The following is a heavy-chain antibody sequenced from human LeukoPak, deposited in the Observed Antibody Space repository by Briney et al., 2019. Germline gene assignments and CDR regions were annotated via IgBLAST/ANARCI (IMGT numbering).Heavy chain of an antibody. V-gene: IGHV3-33*01. CDR1: GFTFSSYG. CDR3: ARGDGYNDAEYLQH. CDR2: IWYDGSNK. D-gene: IGHD5-24*01. J-gene: IGHJ1*01. Sequence: GRSLRLSCAASGFTFSSYGMHWVRQAPGKGLEWVAVIWYDGSNKYYGDSVKGRFTISRDNSKKTLYLQMTSLGVEDTAVYYCARGDGYNDAEYLQHWGQGTLVTVS.